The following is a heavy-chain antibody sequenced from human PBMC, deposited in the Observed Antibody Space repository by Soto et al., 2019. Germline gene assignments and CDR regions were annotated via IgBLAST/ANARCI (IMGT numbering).Heavy chain of an antibody. J-gene: IGHJ4*02. Sequence: SETRSLTCTVSGGSISSYYWSWIRQPPGKGLEWIGYVYYSGSTNYNPSLKSRVTISVDTSKNQFSLKLSSVTAADTAVYYCARRWGVTLDYWGQGTLVTVSS. CDR2: VYYSGST. V-gene: IGHV4-59*01. CDR3: ARRWGVTLDY. D-gene: IGHD2-21*02. CDR1: GGSISSYY.